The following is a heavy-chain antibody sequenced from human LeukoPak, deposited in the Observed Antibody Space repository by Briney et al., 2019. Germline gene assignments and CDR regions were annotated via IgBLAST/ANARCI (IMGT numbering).Heavy chain of an antibody. J-gene: IGHJ4*02. Sequence: PGGSLRLSCAASGFIFSSYAMTWVRQAPGKGLEWVSAISGSGGSTYYADSVKGRFTISRDSSKNTLFLQMNSLRAEDTAVYYCARGSSTWYYYFDYWGQGTLVTVSS. CDR3: ARGSSTWYYYFDY. CDR1: GFIFSSYA. D-gene: IGHD6-13*01. V-gene: IGHV3-23*01. CDR2: ISGSGGST.